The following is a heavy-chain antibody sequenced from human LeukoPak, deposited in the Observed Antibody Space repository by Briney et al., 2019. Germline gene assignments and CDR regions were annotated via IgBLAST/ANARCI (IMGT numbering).Heavy chain of an antibody. V-gene: IGHV4-4*02. CDR3: TRESGPYCPFGY. J-gene: IGHJ4*02. CDR2: ISLTGRI. Sequence: SGTLSLTCGVSGGSITSTNWWSWVRQPPGQGLEWIGEISLTGRINYNPSLIGRVIMSLDESRNQLSLTLTSVTAADTAMYYCTRESGPYCPFGYWGQGTLVVVPS. CDR1: GGSITSTNW. D-gene: IGHD1-26*01.